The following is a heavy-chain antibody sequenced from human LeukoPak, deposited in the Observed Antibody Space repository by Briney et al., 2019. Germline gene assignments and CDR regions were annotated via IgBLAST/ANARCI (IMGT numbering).Heavy chain of an antibody. CDR2: ISSSGSTI. CDR3: ARGGYSYGPGYYYYGMDV. CDR1: GFTFSSYE. Sequence: PGGSLRLFCAASGFTFSSYEMNWVRQAPGKGLEWVSYISSSGSTIYYADSVKGRFTISRDNAKNSLYLQMNSLRAEDTAVYYCARGGYSYGPGYYYYGMDVWGQGTTVTVSS. D-gene: IGHD5-18*01. V-gene: IGHV3-48*03. J-gene: IGHJ6*02.